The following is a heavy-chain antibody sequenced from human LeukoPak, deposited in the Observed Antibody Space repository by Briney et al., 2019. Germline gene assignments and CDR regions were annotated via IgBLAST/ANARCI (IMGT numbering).Heavy chain of an antibody. CDR2: ISNDGSRK. CDR1: GFTFGRHG. D-gene: IGHD3-3*01. J-gene: IGHJ4*02. V-gene: IGHV3-30*03. CDR3: ARDRAWNYFDY. Sequence: GGSLRLSCAPSGFTFGRHGMHWVRQAPGKGLEWVAIISNDGSRKYYAHSVEGRFTISRDNSKNTLYLQMDSLRAEDTAVYYCARDRAWNYFDYWGQGTLVTVSS.